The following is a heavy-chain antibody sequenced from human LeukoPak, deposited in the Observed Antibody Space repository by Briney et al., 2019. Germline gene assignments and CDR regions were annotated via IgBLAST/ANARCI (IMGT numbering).Heavy chain of an antibody. CDR1: GGTFSSYA. CDR2: IIPIFGTA. Sequence: GASVKVSCTASGGTFSSYAISWVRQAPGQGLEWMGGIIPIFGTANYAQKFQGRVTITADESTSAAYMELSSLRSEDTAVYYCASAPLRWSDYYYYGMDVWGQGTTVTVSS. CDR3: ASAPLRWSDYYYYGMDV. D-gene: IGHD4-23*01. V-gene: IGHV1-69*13. J-gene: IGHJ6*02.